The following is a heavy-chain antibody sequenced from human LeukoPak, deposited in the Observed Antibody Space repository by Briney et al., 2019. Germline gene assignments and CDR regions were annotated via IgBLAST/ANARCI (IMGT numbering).Heavy chain of an antibody. CDR3: AILPGG. V-gene: IGHV4-38-2*01. Sequence: SETLSLTCAVSGYSISSGYYWGWIRQPPGKGLEWIGSIYHSGSTYYNPSLKSRVTISVDTSKNQFSLKLSSVTAADTAVYYCAILPGGWGQGTLVTVSS. D-gene: IGHD1-1*01. J-gene: IGHJ4*02. CDR2: IYHSGST. CDR1: GYSISSGYY.